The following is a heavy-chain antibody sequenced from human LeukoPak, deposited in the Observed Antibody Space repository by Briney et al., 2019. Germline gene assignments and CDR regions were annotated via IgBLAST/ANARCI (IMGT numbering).Heavy chain of an antibody. CDR1: GFTFSRYG. CDR2: ISGSGVHP. CDR3: AKADGTGTYFGHIDY. V-gene: IGHV3-23*01. Sequence: GGSLRLSCAASGFTFSRYGMHGVGQASGRGREWASSISGSGVHPYYADSVKGRFTISKDNTKNTLFLQMNSLRAGDTAIYYCAKADGTGTYFGHIDYWGRGTLVTVSS. J-gene: IGHJ4*02. D-gene: IGHD3-10*01.